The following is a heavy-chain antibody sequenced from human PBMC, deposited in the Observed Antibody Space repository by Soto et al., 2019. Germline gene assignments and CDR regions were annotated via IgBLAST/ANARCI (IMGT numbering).Heavy chain of an antibody. Sequence: EVQLLESGGGLVQPGGSLRLSCAASGFTFSTFSMTWVRQAPGKGLEWVSAIRIGGEKTHYTESVKSRFTISRDDSKNTRYLQMSSLRVEDTAVYYCGKGGWLESCGQGPLV. CDR2: IRIGGEKT. V-gene: IGHV3-23*01. CDR1: GFTFSTFS. D-gene: IGHD5-12*01. J-gene: IGHJ4*02. CDR3: GKGGWLES.